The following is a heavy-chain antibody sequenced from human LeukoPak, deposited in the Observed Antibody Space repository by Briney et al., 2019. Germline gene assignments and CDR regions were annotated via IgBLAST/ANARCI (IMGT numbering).Heavy chain of an antibody. V-gene: IGHV3-48*01. CDR1: GFTFSSYS. CDR3: AREYQLLSFYYYYYMDV. CDR2: ISSSSSTI. J-gene: IGHJ6*03. Sequence: GGSLRLSCAASGFTFSSYSMNWVRQAPGKGLEWVSYISSSSSTIYYADSVKGRFAISRDNAKNSLYLQVNSLRAEDTAVYYCAREYQLLSFYYYYYMDVWGKGTTVTVSS. D-gene: IGHD2-2*01.